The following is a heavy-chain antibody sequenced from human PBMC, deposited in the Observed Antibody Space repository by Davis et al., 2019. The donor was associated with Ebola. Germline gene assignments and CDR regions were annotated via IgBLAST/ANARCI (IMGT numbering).Heavy chain of an antibody. D-gene: IGHD6-19*01. CDR2: MSASGGVT. J-gene: IGHJ6*02. Sequence: GESLKISCAASGFTFGSFGMSWVRQAPGKGLEWISAMSASGGVTHYADSVKGRFAISRDNSKNTLYLQMNSLRAEDTAVYYCAKSSVAGTSGMDVWGQGTTVTVSS. CDR1: GFTFGSFG. CDR3: AKSSVAGTSGMDV. V-gene: IGHV3-23*01.